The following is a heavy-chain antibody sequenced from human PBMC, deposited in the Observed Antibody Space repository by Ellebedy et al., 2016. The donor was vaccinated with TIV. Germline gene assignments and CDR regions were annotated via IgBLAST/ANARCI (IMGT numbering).Heavy chain of an antibody. D-gene: IGHD1-26*01. CDR3: ARDAPHSGSYLGADY. J-gene: IGHJ4*02. CDR1: GGTFSSYA. V-gene: IGHV1-18*01. CDR2: ISAYNGNT. Sequence: ASVKVSCXASGGTFSSYAISWVRQAPGQGLEWMGWISAYNGNTNYAQKLQGRVTMTTDTSTSTAYMELRSLRSDDTAVYYCARDAPHSGSYLGADYWGQGTLVTVSS.